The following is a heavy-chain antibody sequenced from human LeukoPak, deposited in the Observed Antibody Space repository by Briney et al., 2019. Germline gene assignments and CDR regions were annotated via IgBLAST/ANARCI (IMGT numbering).Heavy chain of an antibody. CDR2: IHHSGIT. V-gene: IGHV4-38-2*01. CDR3: ASDVALNWYFF. CDR1: GYSISSGYY. D-gene: IGHD3-16*01. J-gene: IGHJ5*01. Sequence: SETLSLTCAVSGYSISSGYYWAWIRQSPGKGLEWIGSIHHSGITYYNPSLKSRLTISIDTSKNQFALKLSSVTAADTAVYYCASDVALNWYFFWGQGTLVTSPQ.